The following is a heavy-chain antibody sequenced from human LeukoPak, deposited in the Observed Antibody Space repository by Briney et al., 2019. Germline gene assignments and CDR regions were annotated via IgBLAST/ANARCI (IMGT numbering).Heavy chain of an antibody. V-gene: IGHV1-69*02. J-gene: IGHJ4*02. CDR3: HRGSTNFDY. Sequence: ASVKVSCKSSGGTFSSYTISWVRQAPGQGHEWMGRIIPILGIANYAQKFQGRVTITAYKSTGTAYMELSSLRSKDTAVYYCHRGSTNFDYWGQGTLVTVSS. D-gene: IGHD2-2*01. CDR1: GGTFSSYT. CDR2: IIPILGIA.